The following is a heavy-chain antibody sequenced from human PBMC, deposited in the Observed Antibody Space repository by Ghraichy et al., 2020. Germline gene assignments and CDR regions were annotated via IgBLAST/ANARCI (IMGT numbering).Heavy chain of an antibody. CDR3: ASRDHNLNWSFDL. D-gene: IGHD1-1*01. J-gene: IGHJ2*01. V-gene: IGHV4-59*08. CDR1: GVSISRSY. Sequence: SETLSLTCTVSGVSISRSYWSWIRQPPGKGLEWIGDINSSGSTNYHASLESRVTISIDMSESQLSLSLKSVTAADTAVYYCASRDHNLNWSFDLWGRGTLVTVSS. CDR2: INSSGST.